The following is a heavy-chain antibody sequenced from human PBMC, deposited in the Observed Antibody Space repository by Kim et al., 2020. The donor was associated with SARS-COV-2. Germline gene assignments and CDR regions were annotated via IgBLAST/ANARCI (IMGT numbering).Heavy chain of an antibody. Sequence: GGSLRLSCAASGFTFSNAWMSWVRQAPGKGLEWVGRIKSKTDGGTTDYAAPVKGRFTISRDDSKNTLYLQMNSLKTEDTAVYYCTTDLGMMNYYDSSGYLWGQGTLVTVSS. CDR1: GFTFSNAW. J-gene: IGHJ5*02. D-gene: IGHD3-22*01. V-gene: IGHV3-15*01. CDR2: IKSKTDGGTT. CDR3: TTDLGMMNYYDSSGYL.